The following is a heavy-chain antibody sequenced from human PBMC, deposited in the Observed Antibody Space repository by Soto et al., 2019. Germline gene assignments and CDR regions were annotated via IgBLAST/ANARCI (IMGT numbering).Heavy chain of an antibody. D-gene: IGHD3-10*01. CDR1: GFTFNNYW. CDR2: IKQDGNEK. Sequence: PGGSLRLSCAVSGFTFNNYWMSWVRQAPGKGLERVANIKQDGNEKYYVDSVKGRFTISRDNAKNSLYLQMNSLRAEDTAVYYCTRITSLAGVYWGQGTLVTVSS. J-gene: IGHJ4*02. V-gene: IGHV3-7*05. CDR3: TRITSLAGVY.